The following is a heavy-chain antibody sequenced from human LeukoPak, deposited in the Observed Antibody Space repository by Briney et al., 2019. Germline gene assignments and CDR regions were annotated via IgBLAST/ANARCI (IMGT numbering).Heavy chain of an antibody. V-gene: IGHV3-66*02. D-gene: IGHD5-12*01. CDR3: ARDRGSYAWDY. CDR1: GFTVSSNY. Sequence: GGSLRLSCAASGFTVSSNYMNWVRQAPGKGLEWVSVIYSGGSTYYADSVKGRFTISRVNSKNTLYLQMNSLRPEDTAVYYCARDRGSYAWDYWGQGALVTVSS. J-gene: IGHJ4*02. CDR2: IYSGGST.